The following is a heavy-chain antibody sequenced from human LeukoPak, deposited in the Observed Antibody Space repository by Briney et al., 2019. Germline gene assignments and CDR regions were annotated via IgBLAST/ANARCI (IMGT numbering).Heavy chain of an antibody. CDR2: ISGSGGST. CDR1: GFTFSSFA. D-gene: IGHD2-8*01. V-gene: IGHV3-23*01. CDR3: AKGYCSNGVCYTDY. J-gene: IGHJ4*02. Sequence: PGGSLRLSCAASGFTFSSFAMTWVRQAPGKGLDWVSGISGSGGSTFYADSVKGRFTISRDNSKNTLYLQTNSLRAEDTAVYYCAKGYCSNGVCYTDYWGQGTLVTVSS.